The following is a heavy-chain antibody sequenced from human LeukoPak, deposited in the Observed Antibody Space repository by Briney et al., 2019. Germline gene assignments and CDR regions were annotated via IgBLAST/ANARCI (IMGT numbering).Heavy chain of an antibody. J-gene: IGHJ1*01. V-gene: IGHV3-30*02. CDR1: GFTFSDYG. D-gene: IGHD3-22*01. Sequence: PGGSLRLSCAASGFTFSDYGMHWVRQAPGKGLDWVALIWYDGRNKYHADSVKGRFTISRDNSKNTLYLQMNSLRAEDTAVYYCAKGGYHDSSGYYYGYFHHWGQGTLVTVSS. CDR2: IWYDGRNK. CDR3: AKGGYHDSSGYYYGYFHH.